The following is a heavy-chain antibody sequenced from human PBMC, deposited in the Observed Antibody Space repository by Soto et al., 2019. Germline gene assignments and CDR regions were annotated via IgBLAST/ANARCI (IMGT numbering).Heavy chain of an antibody. Sequence: GGSLRLSCAASGFTFSSYGMHWVRQAPGKGLEWVAVIWYDGSNKYYADSVKGRFTISRDNSKNTLYLQMNSLRAEDTAVYYCARDKKVAVARPYYFDYWGQGTLVTVST. CDR3: ARDKKVAVARPYYFDY. V-gene: IGHV3-33*01. CDR2: IWYDGSNK. J-gene: IGHJ4*02. CDR1: GFTFSSYG. D-gene: IGHD6-19*01.